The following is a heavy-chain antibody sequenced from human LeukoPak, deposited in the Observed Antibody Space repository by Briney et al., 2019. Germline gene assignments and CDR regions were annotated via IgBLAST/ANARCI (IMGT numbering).Heavy chain of an antibody. CDR1: GFSFSSYW. CDR3: TREDHSNYNY. J-gene: IGHJ4*02. D-gene: IGHD4-11*01. V-gene: IGHV3-7*01. CDR2: IKYDGSEK. Sequence: GGSLRLSCAASGFSFSSYWMTWVRQAPGKGLEWVANIKYDGSEKYYVDSVKGRFTISRDNAKNSLYLQMNSLRAEDTAVYYCTREDHSNYNYWGQGTLVTVSS.